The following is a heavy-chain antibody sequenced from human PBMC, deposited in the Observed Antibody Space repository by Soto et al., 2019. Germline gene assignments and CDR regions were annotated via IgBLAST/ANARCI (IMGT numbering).Heavy chain of an antibody. CDR2: IYHSGST. J-gene: IGHJ6*02. CDR1: GGSISSSNW. Sequence: SETLSLTCAVSGGSISSSNWWSCVRQPPGKVLELIGEIYHSGSTNYNPSLKSRVIISVAKSKNQFSLKLSSVTAAATAVYYCAGSKVGGDGMDVWGQGTTVTVSS. V-gene: IGHV4-4*02. D-gene: IGHD2-2*01. CDR3: AGSKVGGDGMDV.